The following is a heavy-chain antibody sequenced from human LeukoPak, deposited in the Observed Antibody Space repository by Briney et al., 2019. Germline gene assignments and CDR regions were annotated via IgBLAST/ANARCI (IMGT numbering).Heavy chain of an antibody. Sequence: ASVKVSCKASGYIFIDYEINWVRQASGQGLEWMGWMNPKSGDTGYEQKFQGRVTLTRDSSISTVYMELSSLRSEDTALYYCTRGRYMDVWGKGTTVTVPS. CDR3: TRGRYMDV. CDR1: GYIFIDYE. J-gene: IGHJ6*03. CDR2: MNPKSGDT. V-gene: IGHV1-8*03.